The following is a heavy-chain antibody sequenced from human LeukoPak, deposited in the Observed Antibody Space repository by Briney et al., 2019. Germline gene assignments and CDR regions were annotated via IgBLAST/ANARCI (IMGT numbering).Heavy chain of an antibody. D-gene: IGHD2-8*01. V-gene: IGHV1-69*04. Sequence: GSSVKVSCKASGGTFSSYAISWVRQAPGQGLEWMGRIIPILGIANYAQKFQGRVTITADKSTSTAYMELSSLRSEDTAVYYCARDNGGSENDAFDIWGQGTMVTVSS. J-gene: IGHJ3*02. CDR2: IIPILGIA. CDR3: ARDNGGSENDAFDI. CDR1: GGTFSSYA.